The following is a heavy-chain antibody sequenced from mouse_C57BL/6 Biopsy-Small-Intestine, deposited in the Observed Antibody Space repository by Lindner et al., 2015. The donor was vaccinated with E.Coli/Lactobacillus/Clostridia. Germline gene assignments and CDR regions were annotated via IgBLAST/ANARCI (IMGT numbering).Heavy chain of an antibody. CDR3: ARGGSSVYSYYYAMDY. V-gene: IGHV3-1*01. CDR2: ISYSGST. J-gene: IGHJ4*01. D-gene: IGHD2-1*01. Sequence: VQLQESGPGMVKPSQSLSLTCTVTGYSITSGYDWHWIRHFPGNKLEWMGYISYSGSTNYNPSLKSRISITHDTSKNHFFLKLSSVTSEDTATYYCARGGSSVYSYYYAMDYWGQGTSVTVSS. CDR1: GYSITSGYD.